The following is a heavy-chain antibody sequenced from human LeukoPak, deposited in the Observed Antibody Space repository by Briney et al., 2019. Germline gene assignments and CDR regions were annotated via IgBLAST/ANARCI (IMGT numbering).Heavy chain of an antibody. CDR2: ISSSGSTI. CDR1: GFTFSDYY. J-gene: IGHJ6*02. Sequence: KPGGSLRLSCAASGFTFSDYYMSWIRQAPGKGLEWVSYISSSGSTIYYADSVKGRFTISRDNAKNSLYLQMNSLRAEDTAVYYCARDRRRLLFRSPYGMDVWGQGTTVTVSS. D-gene: IGHD2-15*01. CDR3: ARDRRRLLFRSPYGMDV. V-gene: IGHV3-11*04.